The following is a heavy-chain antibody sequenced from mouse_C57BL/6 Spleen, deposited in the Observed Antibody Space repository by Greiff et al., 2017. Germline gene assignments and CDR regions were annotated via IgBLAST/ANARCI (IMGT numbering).Heavy chain of an antibody. D-gene: IGHD1-1*01. Sequence: VQLQQSGAELVRPGASVKLSCKASGYTFTDYYINWVKQRPGQGLEWIARIYPGSGNTYYNEKFKGKATLTAEKSSSTAYMQLSSLTSEDSAVYFCARGAFTTVVAVDYWGQGTTLTVSS. V-gene: IGHV1-76*01. CDR3: ARGAFTTVVAVDY. CDR2: IYPGSGNT. CDR1: GYTFTDYY. J-gene: IGHJ2*01.